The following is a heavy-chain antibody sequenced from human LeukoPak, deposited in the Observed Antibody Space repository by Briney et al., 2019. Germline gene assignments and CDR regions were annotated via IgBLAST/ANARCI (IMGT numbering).Heavy chain of an antibody. J-gene: IGHJ6*02. CDR1: GGSIGSYY. CDR3: ARHWDTMVRGPYYYYGMDV. Sequence: KTSETLSLTCTVSGGSIGSYYWSWIRQPAGKGLEWIGRIYTSGSTNYNPSLKSRVTMSVDTSKNQFSLKLSSVTAADTAVYYCARHWDTMVRGPYYYYGMDVWGQGTTVTVSS. V-gene: IGHV4-4*07. CDR2: IYTSGST. D-gene: IGHD3-10*01.